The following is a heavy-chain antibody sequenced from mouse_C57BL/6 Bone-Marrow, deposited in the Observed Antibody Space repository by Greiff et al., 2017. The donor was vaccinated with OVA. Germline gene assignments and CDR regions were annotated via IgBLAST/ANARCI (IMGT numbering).Heavy chain of an antibody. CDR3: ARSGLYYGSSGGFAY. CDR2: IDPANGNT. V-gene: IGHV14-3*01. D-gene: IGHD1-1*01. CDR1: GFNIKNTY. Sequence: VQLQQSVAELVRPGASVKLSCTASGFNIKNTYMHWVKQRPEQGLEWIGRIDPANGNTKYAPQFQGKATITADTSSSTAYMQLSSLTSEDSAVYYCARSGLYYGSSGGFAYWGQGTLVTVSA. J-gene: IGHJ3*01.